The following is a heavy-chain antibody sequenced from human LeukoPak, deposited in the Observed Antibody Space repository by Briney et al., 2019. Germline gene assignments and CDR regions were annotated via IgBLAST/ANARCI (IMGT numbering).Heavy chain of an antibody. J-gene: IGHJ4*02. V-gene: IGHV3-21*01. CDR3: ATETIGRHYDY. Sequence: GGSLRLSCAASGFTFSSCGFNWVSQAPGKGLEWVSSIGPTGTDRYYADSVRGRFTISRDNAKNSMYLQMDSLRDEDTAVYYCATETIGRHYDYWGQGTLLTVSS. CDR1: GFTFSSCG. CDR2: IGPTGTDR. D-gene: IGHD1-14*01.